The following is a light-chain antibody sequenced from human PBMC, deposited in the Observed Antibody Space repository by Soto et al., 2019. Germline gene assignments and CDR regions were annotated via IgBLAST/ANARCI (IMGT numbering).Light chain of an antibody. CDR2: DAS. Sequence: DIQMTQSPSFLSASVRDRVTITCQASQDITNYLNWYQQKPGKAPKLLICDASNLEPGVPSRFSGSGSGTDFTFTISSLQPEDIATYYCQQYDNLPFTFGPGTKVDIK. CDR3: QQYDNLPFT. CDR1: QDITNY. J-gene: IGKJ3*01. V-gene: IGKV1-33*01.